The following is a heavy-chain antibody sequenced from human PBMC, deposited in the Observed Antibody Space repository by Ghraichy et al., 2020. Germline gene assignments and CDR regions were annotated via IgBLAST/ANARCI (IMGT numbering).Heavy chain of an antibody. CDR2: IYYSGST. CDR3: ASQRAWYYYDSSGPFDY. D-gene: IGHD3-22*01. V-gene: IGHV4-59*08. CDR1: GGSISSYY. J-gene: IGHJ4*02. Sequence: SETLSLTCTVSGGSISSYYWSWIRQPPGKGLEWIGYIYYSGSTNYNPSLKSRVTISVDTSKNQFSLKLSSVTAADTAVYYCASQRAWYYYDSSGPFDYWGQGTLVTVSS.